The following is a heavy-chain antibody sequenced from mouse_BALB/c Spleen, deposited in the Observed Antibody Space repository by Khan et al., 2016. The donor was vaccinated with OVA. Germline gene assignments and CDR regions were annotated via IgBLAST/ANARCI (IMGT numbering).Heavy chain of an antibody. CDR2: VNPNTGGS. Sequence: IQLVQSGPDLVKPGASVKISCKASGYSFTLYYITWVKQSPGKSLEWIGRVNPNTGGSDYNQEFKGKAILTVDKSSTTAYLELTSLTSDDSAVYYCERGYDCFAYWGQGTLVTVSA. CDR1: GYSFTLYY. D-gene: IGHD2-14*01. J-gene: IGHJ3*01. CDR3: ERGYDCFAY. V-gene: IGHV1-42*01.